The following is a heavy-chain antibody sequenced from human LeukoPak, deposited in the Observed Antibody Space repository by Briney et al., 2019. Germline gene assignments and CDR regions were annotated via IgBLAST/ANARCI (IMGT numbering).Heavy chain of an antibody. J-gene: IGHJ4*02. Sequence: GGSLRLSCAASGFTFSSYDMHWVRQAPGKGLEWVAVISSDGFNQKYADSVKGRFTVSRENSKNTLHLQMNGLRPEDTAVYYCARDSSVVRYFEWWDYFDHWGQGTMVTVSS. V-gene: IGHV3-30-3*01. CDR1: GFTFSSYD. CDR3: ARDSSVVRYFEWWDYFDH. D-gene: IGHD3-9*01. CDR2: ISSDGFNQ.